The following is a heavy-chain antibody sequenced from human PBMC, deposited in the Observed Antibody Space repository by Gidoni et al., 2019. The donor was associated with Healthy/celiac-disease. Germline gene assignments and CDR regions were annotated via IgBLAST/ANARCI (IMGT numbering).Heavy chain of an antibody. Sequence: EVQLVESGGGLVQPGGSLRLSCAASGFTFSSYWMSWVRQAPGTGLEWWANIKQDGSEKEYVDSVKGRFTISRDNAKNSLYLQMNSLRAEDTAVYYCARISGLRPKNWFDPWGQGTLVTVSS. J-gene: IGHJ5*02. V-gene: IGHV3-7*03. CDR3: ARISGLRPKNWFDP. D-gene: IGHD2-15*01. CDR1: GFTFSSYW. CDR2: IKQDGSEK.